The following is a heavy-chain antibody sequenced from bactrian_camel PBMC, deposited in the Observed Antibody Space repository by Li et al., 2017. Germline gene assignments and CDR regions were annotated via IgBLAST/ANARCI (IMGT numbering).Heavy chain of an antibody. CDR1: GFPFSDSW. Sequence: HVQLVESGGGLVQPGGSLRLSCAASGFPFSDSWMHWVRQALGKGPEWVSGIYLADGSTKSADSVKGRFTISRDNAKSMLYLQMNSLDTEDTAIYYCTKAGDYGGDWYGVAEFGAWGQGTQVTVS. D-gene: IGHD6*01. V-gene: IGHV3S1*01. CDR3: TKAGDYGGDWYGVAEFGA. J-gene: IGHJ6*01. CDR2: IYLADGST.